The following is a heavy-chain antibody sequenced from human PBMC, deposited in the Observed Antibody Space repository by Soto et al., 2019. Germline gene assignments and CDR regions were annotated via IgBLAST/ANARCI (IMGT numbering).Heavy chain of an antibody. D-gene: IGHD3-10*01. J-gene: IGHJ5*01. V-gene: IGHV4-31*03. CDR3: AREGYYGSGDKNWSDS. CDR2: IYYSGST. Sequence: QVQLQESGPGLVKPSQTLSLTCIVSGGSISSGGYYWSWIRQHPGKGLEWIGYIYYSGSTHYNPSLKSRVNISIDTSKNHFPLKLSSVTAADTAVYYCAREGYYGSGDKNWSDSWGQGTLVTVST. CDR1: GGSISSGGYY.